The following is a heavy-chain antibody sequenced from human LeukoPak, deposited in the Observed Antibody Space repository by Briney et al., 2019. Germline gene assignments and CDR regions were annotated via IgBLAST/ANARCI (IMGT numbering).Heavy chain of an antibody. D-gene: IGHD1/OR15-1a*01. V-gene: IGHV3-64*01. CDR3: AREEHGPKFGAFDI. CDR1: GFTFSSYA. J-gene: IGHJ3*02. CDR2: ISSNGGST. Sequence: PGGSLRLSCAASGFTFSSYAMHWVRQAPGKGLEYASAISSNGGSTYYANSVKGRFTISRDNSKNTLYLQMGSLRAEDTAVYYCAREEHGPKFGAFDIWGQGTMVTVSS.